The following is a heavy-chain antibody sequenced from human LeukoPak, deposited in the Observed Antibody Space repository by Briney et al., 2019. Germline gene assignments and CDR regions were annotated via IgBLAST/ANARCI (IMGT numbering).Heavy chain of an antibody. D-gene: IGHD6-13*01. V-gene: IGHV4-34*01. CDR1: GVSFSGNY. Sequence: ASETLSLTCAVYGVSFSGNYWSWLRQPPGKGLEWIGEINHSGSTNYNPSLKSRVTISVDTSKNQFSLKLSSVTAADTAVYYCAREAAARLDAFDIWGQGTMVTVSS. CDR3: AREAAARLDAFDI. J-gene: IGHJ3*02. CDR2: INHSGST.